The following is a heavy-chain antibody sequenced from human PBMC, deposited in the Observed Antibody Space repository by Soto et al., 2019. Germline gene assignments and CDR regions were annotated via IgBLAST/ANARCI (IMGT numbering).Heavy chain of an antibody. CDR2: IYYSGST. CDR1: GGSISSSSYY. J-gene: IGHJ6*03. CDR3: ARRSCSGGGCFPPYYMDV. V-gene: IGHV4-39*01. D-gene: IGHD2-15*01. Sequence: QLQLLESGPGLVKPSETLSLTCTVSGGSISSSSYYWGWIRQPPGKGLEWIGTIYYSGSTYYKSSLKSRVTISVDTSKNQFSLKLSAVTAADTAVYYCARRSCSGGGCFPPYYMDVWGKGTTVTVSS.